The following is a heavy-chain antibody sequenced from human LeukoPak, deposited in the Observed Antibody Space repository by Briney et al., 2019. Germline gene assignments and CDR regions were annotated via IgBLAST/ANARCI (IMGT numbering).Heavy chain of an antibody. V-gene: IGHV1-46*01. Sequence: ASVKVSCMASGYTFTSYYMHWVRQAPGQGLEWMGIINPSGGSTSYAQKFQGRVTMTRDTSTSTVYMELSSLRSEDTAVYYCARDCSGGSRSKTPGCYYYYGMDVWGQGTTVTVSS. CDR1: GYTFTSYY. CDR3: ARDCSGGSRSKTPGCYYYYGMDV. CDR2: INPSGGST. D-gene: IGHD2-15*01. J-gene: IGHJ6*02.